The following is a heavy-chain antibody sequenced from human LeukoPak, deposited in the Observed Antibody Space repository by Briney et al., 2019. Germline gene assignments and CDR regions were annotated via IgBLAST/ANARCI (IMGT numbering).Heavy chain of an antibody. CDR1: GYTFTGYY. V-gene: IGHV1-2*02. Sequence: ASVKVSCKASGYTFTGYYMHWVRQAPGQGLEWMGWINPNSGGTNYARKFQGRVTMTRDTSISTAYMELSRPRSDDTAVYYCARDWTDCSSTSCSWGQGTLVTVSS. CDR3: ARDWTDCSSTSCS. J-gene: IGHJ4*02. D-gene: IGHD2-2*01. CDR2: INPNSGGT.